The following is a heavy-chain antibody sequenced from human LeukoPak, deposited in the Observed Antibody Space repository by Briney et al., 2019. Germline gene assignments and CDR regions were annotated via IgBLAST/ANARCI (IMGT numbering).Heavy chain of an antibody. Sequence: GASVKVSCKASGYTFTSHGISWVRQAPGQGLEWMGWISTYNGNTNYAQKFQGRVTMTTDTSTSTAYMELRSLRSDDTAVYYCAREIRRELLSPMVYFDYWGQGTLVTVSS. CDR1: GYTFTSHG. D-gene: IGHD1-26*01. CDR3: AREIRRELLSPMVYFDY. J-gene: IGHJ4*02. CDR2: ISTYNGNT. V-gene: IGHV1-18*01.